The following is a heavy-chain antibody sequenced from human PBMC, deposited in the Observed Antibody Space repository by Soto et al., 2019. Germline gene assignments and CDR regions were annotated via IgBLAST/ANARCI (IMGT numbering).Heavy chain of an antibody. CDR3: ARSHTRYSSPDY. J-gene: IGHJ4*02. V-gene: IGHV4-59*08. Sequence: SETLSLTCTVSGGSISGFQWSWIRQPPGKGLEWIGSIYYSETTNNNPSLKSRVTIAVDTSTSQVSLKLASVTAGDTAVYYCARSHTRYSSPDYWGQGSLVTVSS. D-gene: IGHD6-13*01. CDR2: IYYSETT. CDR1: GGSISGFQ.